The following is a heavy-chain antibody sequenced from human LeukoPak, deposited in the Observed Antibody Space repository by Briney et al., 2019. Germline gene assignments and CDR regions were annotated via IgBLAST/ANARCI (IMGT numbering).Heavy chain of an antibody. J-gene: IGHJ4*02. CDR2: VYPGDSDT. D-gene: IGHD1-7*01. CDR1: GYSFTNYW. CDR3: VCDRGNFDSFDF. Sequence: GESLKISCKGSGYSFTNYWIGWVRQMPGKGLEWMGIVYPGDSDTRYGPSFQGQVTISADKSISTAYLQWSSLKASDTAIYYCVCDRGNFDSFDFWGQGTLVTVSS. V-gene: IGHV5-51*01.